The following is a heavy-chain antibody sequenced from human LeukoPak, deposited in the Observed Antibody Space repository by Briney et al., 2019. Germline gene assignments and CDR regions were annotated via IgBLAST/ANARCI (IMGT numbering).Heavy chain of an antibody. CDR3: ARSSRDPDRAFDI. D-gene: IGHD5-24*01. CDR2: IYYDGST. Sequence: SETLSLTCAVYGGSFSGYYWSWIRQPPGKGLEWIVYIYYDGSTDYSPSLRSRVTISLDTSKNQFSLRLSSVTAADTAVYYCARSSRDPDRAFDIWGQGTMVTVSS. J-gene: IGHJ3*02. CDR1: GGSFSGYY. V-gene: IGHV4-59*01.